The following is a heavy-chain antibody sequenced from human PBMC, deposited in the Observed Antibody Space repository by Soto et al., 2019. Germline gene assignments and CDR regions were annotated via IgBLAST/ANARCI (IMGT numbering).Heavy chain of an antibody. Sequence: QMQLEQSGPEVKKPGTSVKVSCKASGFTFTSSAVQWVRQARGQRLEWIGWIVVGSGNTNYAQKFQERVTITRDMSTSTAYMELSSLRSEDTAVYYCAALFRSYCSGGSCYSDYDYWGQGTLVTVSS. V-gene: IGHV1-58*01. CDR3: AALFRSYCSGGSCYSDYDY. CDR1: GFTFTSSA. D-gene: IGHD2-15*01. J-gene: IGHJ4*02. CDR2: IVVGSGNT.